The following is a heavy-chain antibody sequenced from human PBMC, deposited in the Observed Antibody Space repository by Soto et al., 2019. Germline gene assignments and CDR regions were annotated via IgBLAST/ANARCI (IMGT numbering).Heavy chain of an antibody. CDR2: IFASGNT. J-gene: IGHJ6*02. Sequence: SETLSLTCTVSGGSMNDYYWSWIRQPAGKGLEWIGRIFASGNTNYNPSLRSRLTMSVDTSTNQFSLNLSSVTAADTAVYYCAKEPVSITIFGVSGMDVWGRGTTVTVSS. CDR1: GGSMNDYY. V-gene: IGHV4-4*07. CDR3: AKEPVSITIFGVSGMDV. D-gene: IGHD3-3*01.